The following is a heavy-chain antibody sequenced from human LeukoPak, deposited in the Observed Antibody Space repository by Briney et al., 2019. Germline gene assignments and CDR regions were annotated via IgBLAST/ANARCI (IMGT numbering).Heavy chain of an antibody. CDR1: GFFFGSYS. CDR2: ISTSINTI. D-gene: IGHD3-10*01. J-gene: IGHJ4*02. Sequence: PGGSLSLSCAASGFFFGSYSMIWVRQAPGRGREWGSYISTSINTIYYADSVRGRFTISRDNAKNSLFLPVNSLREEDTAVYFWARGRGYYGSGSYYVDYSGEGELVTVSS. V-gene: IGHV3-48*02. CDR3: ARGRGYYGSGSYYVDY.